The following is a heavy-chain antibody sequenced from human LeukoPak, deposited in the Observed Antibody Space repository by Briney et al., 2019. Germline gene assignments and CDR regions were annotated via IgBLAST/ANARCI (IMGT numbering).Heavy chain of an antibody. CDR3: ARQVTAVAGNWFDP. CDR2: IYYSGST. J-gene: IGHJ5*02. Sequence: SETLSLTCTVSGGSISSYYWSWIRQPPGKGLEWIGYIYYSGSTNYNPSLKSRVTISVDTSKNQFSLKLSSVTAADTAVYYCARQVTAVAGNWFDPWGQGTLVTVSS. V-gene: IGHV4-59*08. CDR1: GGSISSYY. D-gene: IGHD6-19*01.